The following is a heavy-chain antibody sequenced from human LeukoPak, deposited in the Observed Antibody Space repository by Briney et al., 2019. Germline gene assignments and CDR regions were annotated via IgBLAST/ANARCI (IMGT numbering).Heavy chain of an antibody. Sequence: GGSLRLSCAASGFTFSSYSMNWVRQAPGKGLEWVSSISSSSSYIYYADSVKGRFTISRDNAKNSLYLQMNSLRAEDTAVYYCARDYSETDGFDIWGQGTMVTVSS. CDR1: GFTFSSYS. D-gene: IGHD6-13*01. CDR3: ARDYSETDGFDI. V-gene: IGHV3-21*01. J-gene: IGHJ3*02. CDR2: ISSSSSYI.